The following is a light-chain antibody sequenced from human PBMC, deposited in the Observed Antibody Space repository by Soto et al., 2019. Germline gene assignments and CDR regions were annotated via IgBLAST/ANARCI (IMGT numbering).Light chain of an antibody. CDR3: QQYNSYPFT. CDR1: QSISSW. V-gene: IGKV1-5*03. Sequence: DIQMTQSPSTLSASVGDRVTITCRASQSISSWLAWYQQKPGKAPKLLIYKASSLESGVPSRLSGSGSGTEVTLTISSQQPDDSATYYTQQYNSYPFTFGPGTKVDIK. J-gene: IGKJ3*01. CDR2: KAS.